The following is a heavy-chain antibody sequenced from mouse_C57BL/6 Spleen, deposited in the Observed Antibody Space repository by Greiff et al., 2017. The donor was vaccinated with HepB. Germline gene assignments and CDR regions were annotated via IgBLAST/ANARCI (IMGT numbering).Heavy chain of an antibody. D-gene: IGHD1-1*01. CDR3: ARTDYGSSDAMDY. J-gene: IGHJ4*01. CDR2: IYPRDGST. CDR1: GYTFTSYD. Sequence: VQLQQSGPELVKPGASVKLSCKASGYTFTSYDINWVKQRPGQGLEWIGWIYPRDGSTKYNEKFKGKATLTVDTSSSTAYMELHSLTSADSAVYFCARTDYGSSDAMDYWGQGTSVTVSS. V-gene: IGHV1-85*01.